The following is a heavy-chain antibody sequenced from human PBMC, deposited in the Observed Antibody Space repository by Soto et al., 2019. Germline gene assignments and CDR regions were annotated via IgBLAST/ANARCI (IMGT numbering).Heavy chain of an antibody. J-gene: IGHJ3*02. D-gene: IGHD3-16*01. CDR2: IWYDGSNK. CDR1: GFTFSSYG. CDR3: ARDSRVQRWSYDVGDAFDI. Sequence: QVQLVESGGGVVQPGRSLRLSCAASGFTFSSYGMHWVRQAPGKGLEWVAVIWYDGSNKYYADSVKGRFTISRDNSKNTLYLQMNSLRAEDTAVYYCARDSRVQRWSYDVGDAFDIWGQGTMVTVSS. V-gene: IGHV3-33*01.